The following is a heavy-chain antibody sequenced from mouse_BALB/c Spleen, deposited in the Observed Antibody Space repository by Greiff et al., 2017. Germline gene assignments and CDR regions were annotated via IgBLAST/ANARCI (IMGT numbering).Heavy chain of an antibody. CDR1: GFTFSNYW. CDR2: IRLKSNNYAT. V-gene: IGHV6-6*02. D-gene: IGHD1-1*01. J-gene: IGHJ4*01. CDR3: TRYYYGSSHYYAMDY. Sequence: DVHLVESGGGLVQPGGSMKLSCVASGFTFSNYWMNWVRQSPEKGLEWVAEIRLKSNNYATHYAESVKGRFTISRDDSKSSVYLQMNNLRAEDTGIYYCTRYYYGSSHYYAMDYWGQGTSVTVSS.